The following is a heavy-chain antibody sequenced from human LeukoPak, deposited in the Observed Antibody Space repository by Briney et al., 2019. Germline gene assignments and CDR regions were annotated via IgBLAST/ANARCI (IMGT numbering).Heavy chain of an antibody. V-gene: IGHV3-74*01. J-gene: IGHJ6*03. D-gene: IGHD2-15*01. CDR3: ARSGVVVAATKLYYYYYYMDV. Sequence: GGSLRLSCAASGFTFSSYWMHWVRQAPGKGLVWVSRINSDGSSTSYAESVKGRFTISRDNAKNTLYLQMNSLRAEDTAVYYCARSGVVVAATKLYYYYYYMDVWGKGTTVTVSS. CDR1: GFTFSSYW. CDR2: INSDGSST.